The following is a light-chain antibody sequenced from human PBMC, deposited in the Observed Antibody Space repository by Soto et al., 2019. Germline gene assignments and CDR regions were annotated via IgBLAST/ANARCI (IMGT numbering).Light chain of an antibody. J-gene: IGKJ1*01. CDR2: EAS. V-gene: IGKV3-11*01. CDR3: QQRSNWPWT. Sequence: ESGLTQYQATLSLSPGERATLSCRASESVSTLLAWYQQKPGQAPRLLIYEASSRATGIPARFSGGGSGTVFTLTISRLEPEDFAVYYCQQRSNWPWTFGQGTKVDI. CDR1: ESVSTL.